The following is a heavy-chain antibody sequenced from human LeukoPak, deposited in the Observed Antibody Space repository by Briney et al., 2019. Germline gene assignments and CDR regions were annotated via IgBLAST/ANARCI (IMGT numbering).Heavy chain of an antibody. V-gene: IGHV4-59*08. CDR2: IYYSGST. CDR3: ARGRRRWLQFYYFDY. Sequence: SETLSLTCTVSGGSISSYYWSWIRQPPGKGLEWIGYIYYSGSTNYKSSLKSRVTISVDTSKNQFSLKLSSVTAADTAVYYCARGRRRWLQFYYFDYWGQGTLVTVSS. CDR1: GGSISSYY. J-gene: IGHJ4*02. D-gene: IGHD5-24*01.